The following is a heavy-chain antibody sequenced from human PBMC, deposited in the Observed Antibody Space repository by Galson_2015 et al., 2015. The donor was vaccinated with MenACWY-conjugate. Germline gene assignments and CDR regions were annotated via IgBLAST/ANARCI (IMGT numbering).Heavy chain of an antibody. D-gene: IGHD3-22*01. V-gene: IGHV3-7*01. J-gene: IGHJ4*02. CDR1: GFTFNNYW. Sequence: SLRLSCAASGFTFNNYWMNWVRQAPGKGLEWVAIIKQDGSERLYVDSVKGRFTISRDNAKNSLYLQMSSLRGDDTAVYFCARDYYHSSGYTIRGPFDSWGRGTLVTVSS. CDR2: IKQDGSER. CDR3: ARDYYHSSGYTIRGPFDS.